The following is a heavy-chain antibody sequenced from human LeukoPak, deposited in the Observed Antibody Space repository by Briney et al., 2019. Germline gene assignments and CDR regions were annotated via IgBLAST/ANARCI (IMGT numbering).Heavy chain of an antibody. V-gene: IGHV3-48*03. Sequence: GGSLRLSCAASGFTFSNSEMNWVRQAPGKGLEWLSYISRSGSIIYYANSVKGRFTISRDNAKNSLYLQMNSLRAEDTAVYYCARGRGLPGPLDYWGQGTLVTVSS. CDR2: ISRSGSII. CDR1: GFTFSNSE. CDR3: ARGRGLPGPLDY. J-gene: IGHJ4*02. D-gene: IGHD3-10*01.